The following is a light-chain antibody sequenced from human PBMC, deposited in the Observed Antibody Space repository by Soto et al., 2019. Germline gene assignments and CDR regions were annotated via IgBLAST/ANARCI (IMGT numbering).Light chain of an antibody. V-gene: IGKV1-5*03. CDR2: KAS. CDR3: LHDYNYPRT. Sequence: DIQMTQSPSTLSASVGDRVTITCRASQSISSWLAWYQQKPGKAPKLLIYKASSLESGVPSRFSGSGSGTDFTLTISSLQPEDFATYYCLHDYNYPRTFGQGTKVDIK. CDR1: QSISSW. J-gene: IGKJ1*01.